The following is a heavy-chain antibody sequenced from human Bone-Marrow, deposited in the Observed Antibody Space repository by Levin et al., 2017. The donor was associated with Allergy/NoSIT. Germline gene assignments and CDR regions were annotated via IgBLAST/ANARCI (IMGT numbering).Heavy chain of an antibody. Sequence: SQTLSLTCSVSDASITSSSHYWGWIRQSPGRGLEWIGSSYYNGSPFYNPSLNSRVSVSLDTSKSQFSLKLSSVTAADTAVYYCARGEWTTIVSSAFDVWGQGISLTVSS. J-gene: IGHJ3*01. V-gene: IGHV4-39*07. CDR1: DASITSSSHY. CDR3: ARGEWTTIVSSAFDV. D-gene: IGHD4-11*01. CDR2: SYYNGSP.